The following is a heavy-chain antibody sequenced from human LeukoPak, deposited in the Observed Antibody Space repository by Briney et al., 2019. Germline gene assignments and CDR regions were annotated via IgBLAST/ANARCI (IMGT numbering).Heavy chain of an antibody. D-gene: IGHD4-11*01. CDR2: ISSSSYI. CDR1: GFTFSSYS. J-gene: IGHJ4*02. Sequence: GGSLRLSCAASGFTFSSYSMNWVRQAPGKGLEWVSSISSSSYIYYADSVKGRFTISRDNAKNSLYLQMNSLRAEDTAVYYCACTAATTVIGRYYFDYWGQGTLVTVSS. V-gene: IGHV3-21*04. CDR3: ACTAATTVIGRYYFDY.